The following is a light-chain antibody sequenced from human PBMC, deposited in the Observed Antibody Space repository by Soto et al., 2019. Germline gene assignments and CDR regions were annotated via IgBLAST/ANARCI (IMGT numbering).Light chain of an antibody. CDR3: QQHGSSPRT. CDR1: QSVSTSS. Sequence: EIVLTQSPGTLSLSPGARATLSCRASQSVSTSSLAWYQQKGGQAPRLLIHGASSRATGVPYRFSGSGSGTDFTLTISRLEPEDFAVYYCQQHGSSPRTFGQGTKVDIK. CDR2: GAS. J-gene: IGKJ1*01. V-gene: IGKV3-20*01.